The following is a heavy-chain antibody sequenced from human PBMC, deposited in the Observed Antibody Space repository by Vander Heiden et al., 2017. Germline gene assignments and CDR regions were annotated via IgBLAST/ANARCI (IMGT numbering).Heavy chain of an antibody. CDR1: GGSLNNNNYY. Sequence: HLQLQESGPGLVTPSETLSLICTVSGGSLNNNNYYWGWIRQPPGKGREWMVSIYDSVTTYYNPSLKSRVTMAADTSKNQFSLKRSSVTAADTAVYDCARLEVVLGWFGGPDDWGQGTLVTVSS. V-gene: IGHV4-39*01. D-gene: IGHD3-10*01. CDR2: IYDSVTT. CDR3: ARLEVVLGWFGGPDD. J-gene: IGHJ4*02.